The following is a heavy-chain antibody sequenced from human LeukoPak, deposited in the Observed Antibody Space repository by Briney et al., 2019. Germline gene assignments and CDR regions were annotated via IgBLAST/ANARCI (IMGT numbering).Heavy chain of an antibody. J-gene: IGHJ2*01. CDR1: GYTFTSYG. D-gene: IGHD4-23*01. Sequence: ASVKVSCKASGYTFTSYGITWVRQAPGQGLEWMGWISAYNGNTNYAQKVQGRVTMTTDTSTRTAYMELRSLRSDDTAVYYCATYTVVTPMSYWYFDLWGRGTLVTVSS. V-gene: IGHV1-18*01. CDR2: ISAYNGNT. CDR3: ATYTVVTPMSYWYFDL.